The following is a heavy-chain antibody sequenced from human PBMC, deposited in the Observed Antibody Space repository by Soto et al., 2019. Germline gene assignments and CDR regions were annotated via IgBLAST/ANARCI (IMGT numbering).Heavy chain of an antibody. V-gene: IGHV3-64D*06. CDR1: GFTFNSYA. D-gene: IGHD6-19*01. CDR3: VKECYKRSDWYGQLDY. Sequence: GGSLRLSCSASGFTFNSYAMHWVRQAPGKGLEFVSAISSYGAATYYADSVKGRFAISRDNSKNTLYLQMSSLRAEDTARYYCVKECYKRSDWYGQLDYWGQGA. J-gene: IGHJ4*02. CDR2: ISSYGAAT.